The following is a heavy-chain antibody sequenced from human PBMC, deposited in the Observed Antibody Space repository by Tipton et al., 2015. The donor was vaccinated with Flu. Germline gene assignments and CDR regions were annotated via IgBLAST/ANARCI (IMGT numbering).Heavy chain of an antibody. V-gene: IGHV3-72*01. Sequence: QLVQSGGGLVQPGGSLRLSCAASGFTFSDHYMDWVRQTPGKGLEWVGRSRNKANSYTTDYAASVKGRFTISRDESKNSLSLQMNSLQTEDTALYYCVRIRGGGAVDFWGPGTMVTVSS. CDR1: GFTFSDHY. CDR3: VRIRGGGAVDF. J-gene: IGHJ3*01. D-gene: IGHD3-16*01. CDR2: SRNKANSYTT.